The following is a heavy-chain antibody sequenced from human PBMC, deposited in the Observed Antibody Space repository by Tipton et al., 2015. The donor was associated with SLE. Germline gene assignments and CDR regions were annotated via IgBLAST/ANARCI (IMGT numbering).Heavy chain of an antibody. J-gene: IGHJ4*02. Sequence: TLSLTCAVYGGSFSGYYWSWIRQPPGKGLEWIGEINHSGSTNYSPSLKSRVTISVDTSKNQFSLKLSSVTAADTAVYYCARDRAYSGSYYVFDYWGQGTLVTVSS. V-gene: IGHV4-34*01. CDR1: GGSFSGYY. D-gene: IGHD1-26*01. CDR3: ARDRAYSGSYYVFDY. CDR2: INHSGST.